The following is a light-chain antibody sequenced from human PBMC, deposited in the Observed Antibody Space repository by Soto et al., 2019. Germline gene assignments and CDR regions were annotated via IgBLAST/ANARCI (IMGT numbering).Light chain of an antibody. J-gene: IGKJ4*01. CDR1: QNIGNR. CDR3: QQSYSVPLT. Sequence: DIQMTQSPSSLSASLGDRVTITCRSSQNIGNRINWFQQQLGEPPKLLIYSTSSLQNDVPSRFSGRGSGTDFTLTISSLQPEDVATYYCQQSYSVPLTFSGGTKVEFK. V-gene: IGKV1-39*01. CDR2: STS.